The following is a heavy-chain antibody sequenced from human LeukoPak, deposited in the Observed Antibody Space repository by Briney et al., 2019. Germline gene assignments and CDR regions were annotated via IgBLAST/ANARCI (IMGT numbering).Heavy chain of an antibody. CDR3: ARDPDSDNAWGWFDS. Sequence: GGSLRLSCAASGFTFSRTWISWVRQAPGKGLEWVANINGDGSEEYHLDSVKGRFTISRSNARNSLYLQMNSLRAEDTAVYYCARDPDSDNAWGWFDSWGQGAVVTVSS. V-gene: IGHV3-7*01. CDR2: INGDGSEE. CDR1: GFTFSRTW. D-gene: IGHD3-16*01. J-gene: IGHJ5*01.